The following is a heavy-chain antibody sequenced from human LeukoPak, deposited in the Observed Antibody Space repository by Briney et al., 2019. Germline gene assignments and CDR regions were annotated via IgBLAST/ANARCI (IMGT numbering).Heavy chain of an antibody. CDR3: ARDRDGYNFAFDI. V-gene: IGHV3-21*01. D-gene: IGHD5-12*01. CDR1: GFTFSSYS. Sequence: GGSLRLSCAASGFTFSSYSMTWVRQAPGKGLEWVSSISSSSSYIYYADSVKGRFTISRDNAKNSLYLQMNSLRAEDTAVYYCARDRDGYNFAFDIWGQGTMVTVSS. CDR2: ISSSSSYI. J-gene: IGHJ3*02.